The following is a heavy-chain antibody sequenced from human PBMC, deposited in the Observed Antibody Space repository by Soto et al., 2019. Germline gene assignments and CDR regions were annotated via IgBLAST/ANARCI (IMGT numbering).Heavy chain of an antibody. CDR3: ASGGDHYGRPVDY. J-gene: IGHJ4*02. Sequence: ETLSLTCAVHGGSFSGHYWSWIRQPPGKGLEWIGEINHSGSTNYNPSLKSRVTISVDTSKNQFSLKLSSVTAADTAVYYYASGGDHYGRPVDYWGQGTLVTVSS. D-gene: IGHD3-10*01. V-gene: IGHV4-34*01. CDR1: GGSFSGHY. CDR2: INHSGST.